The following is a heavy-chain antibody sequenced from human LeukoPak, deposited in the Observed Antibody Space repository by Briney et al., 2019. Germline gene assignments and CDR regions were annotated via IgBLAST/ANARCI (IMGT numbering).Heavy chain of an antibody. CDR3: TGSRPYSALDY. CDR1: GFTLSDHY. Sequence: GGSLRLSCAASGFTLSDHYMDWVRQAPGKGLEWVGRFRNKANSYTTEYAASVKGRFTISRDDSKNSLFLQMNSLKTEDTAVYYCTGSRPYSALDYWGQGTLVTVSS. V-gene: IGHV3-72*01. CDR2: FRNKANSYTT. D-gene: IGHD2-15*01. J-gene: IGHJ4*02.